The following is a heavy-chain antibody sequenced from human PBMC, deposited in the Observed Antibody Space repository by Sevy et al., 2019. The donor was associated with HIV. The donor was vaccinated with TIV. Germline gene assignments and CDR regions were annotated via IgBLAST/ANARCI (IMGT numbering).Heavy chain of an antibody. Sequence: GSLRLSCAASGFSLNSYWMSWVRQAPGKGLEWVANIKQDGSVKYDVDSVKGRFTISRDNARNLLYLQMNSLRAEDTALYYCVRAIAADGSFWGQGTLVTVSS. D-gene: IGHD6-13*01. CDR3: VRAIAADGSF. J-gene: IGHJ4*02. CDR1: GFSLNSYW. CDR2: IKQDGSVK. V-gene: IGHV3-7*01.